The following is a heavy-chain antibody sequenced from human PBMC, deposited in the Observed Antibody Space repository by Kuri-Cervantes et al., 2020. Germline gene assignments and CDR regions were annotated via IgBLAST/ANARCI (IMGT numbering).Heavy chain of an antibody. J-gene: IGHJ6*02. CDR3: AKDLGYYDSSGYYYDYYYGMDV. D-gene: IGHD3-22*01. Sequence: GESLKISCAGSGFTFSTYSMNWVRQAPGKGLEWVSYISSSSSNTYYADSVKGRFTISRDNSKNTLYLQMNSLRAEDTAVYYCAKDLGYYDSSGYYYDYYYGMDVWGQGTTVTVSS. CDR1: GFTFSTYS. CDR2: ISSSSSNT. V-gene: IGHV3-48*01.